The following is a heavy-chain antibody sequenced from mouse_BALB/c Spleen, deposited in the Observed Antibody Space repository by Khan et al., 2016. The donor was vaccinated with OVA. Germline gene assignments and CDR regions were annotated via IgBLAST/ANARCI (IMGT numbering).Heavy chain of an antibody. D-gene: IGHD1-1*01. Sequence: DLVKPGASVKLSCKASGYPFTSYWINWIKQRPGQGLEWIGRVSPGSGSPCYNEMVKGKATVTVDKSSSPASIQLNSLSSEDSAVYVCTRSNDCGNSLNAMDYWGQGASVTVSS. V-gene: IGHV1S41*01. J-gene: IGHJ4*01. CDR2: VSPGSGSP. CDR3: TRSNDCGNSLNAMDY. CDR1: GYPFTSYW.